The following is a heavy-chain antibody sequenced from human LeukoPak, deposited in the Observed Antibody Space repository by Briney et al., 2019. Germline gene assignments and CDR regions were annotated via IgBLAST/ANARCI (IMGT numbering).Heavy chain of an antibody. CDR3: ARAVRRGWFFDY. D-gene: IGHD6-19*01. Sequence: SETLSLTCTVSGDSISTYYWTWIRQSPGKGLEWIGYIYYSGSTNYNPSLKSRVTISVDTSKNQFSLKLRSVTAADTAVYYCARAVRRGWFFDYWGQGTLVTVSS. J-gene: IGHJ4*02. V-gene: IGHV4-59*01. CDR1: GDSISTYY. CDR2: IYYSGST.